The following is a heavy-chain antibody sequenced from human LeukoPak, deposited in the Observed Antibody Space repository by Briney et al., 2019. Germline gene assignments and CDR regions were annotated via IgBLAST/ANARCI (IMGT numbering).Heavy chain of an antibody. J-gene: IGHJ4*02. CDR1: GYAFTVYH. CDR2: INPNSGDT. V-gene: IGHV1-2*06. D-gene: IGHD2-2*01. Sequence: ASVNVSCKSSGYAFTVYHMHWVRQAPGQGLEWMGRINPNSGDTNYAQKFQGRVTMTRDTCNSTAYMELSRLRSDDTAVYYCARDDCSSTSCLFDYWGQGTLVTVSS. CDR3: ARDDCSSTSCLFDY.